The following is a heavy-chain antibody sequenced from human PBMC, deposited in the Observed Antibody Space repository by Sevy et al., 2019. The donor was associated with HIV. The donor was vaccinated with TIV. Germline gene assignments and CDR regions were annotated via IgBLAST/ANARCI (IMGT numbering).Heavy chain of an antibody. V-gene: IGHV3-30*04. D-gene: IGHD2-8*01. Sequence: GESLKISCVASGFTFADHAFHWVRQAPGKGLEWVAIISFDGRNKRLAESVKGRFTISRDDSKNTVYLQMTSLRPEDTAVYYCARDHCTDGACFMTGYFDYWGQGTLVTVSS. CDR2: ISFDGRNK. CDR1: GFTFADHA. J-gene: IGHJ4*02. CDR3: ARDHCTDGACFMTGYFDY.